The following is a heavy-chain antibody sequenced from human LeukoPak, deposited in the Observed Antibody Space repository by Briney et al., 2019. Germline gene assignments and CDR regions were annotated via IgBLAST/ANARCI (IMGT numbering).Heavy chain of an antibody. CDR3: ARDPAGYYGSGSYYNPYYYYGMDV. D-gene: IGHD3-10*01. Sequence: SETLSLTCTVSGGSISSYYWSWIRQPPGKGLEWIGYIYYSGSTNYNPSLKSRVIISVDTSKNQFSLKLSSMTAADTAVYYCARDPAGYYGSGSYYNPYYYYGMDVWGQGTTVTVSS. J-gene: IGHJ6*02. V-gene: IGHV4-59*01. CDR1: GGSISSYY. CDR2: IYYSGST.